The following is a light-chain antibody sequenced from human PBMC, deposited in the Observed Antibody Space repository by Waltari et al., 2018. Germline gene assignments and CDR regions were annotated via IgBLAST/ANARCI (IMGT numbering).Light chain of an antibody. CDR1: QSVSSD. V-gene: IGKV3-15*01. CDR2: DAS. CDR3: QQYKYWPPLT. J-gene: IGKJ4*01. Sequence: EIVMTQSPVTLSVSLGERATLSCRASQSVSSDLAWYQQKPGQAPRLLIYDASTRAAGLAARFSASGSGTEFTLNISSLQSEDFAVYYCQQYKYWPPLTFGGGTKVEIK.